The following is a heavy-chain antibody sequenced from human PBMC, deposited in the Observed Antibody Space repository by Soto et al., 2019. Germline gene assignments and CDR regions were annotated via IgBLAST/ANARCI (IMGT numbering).Heavy chain of an antibody. V-gene: IGHV3-23*01. CDR1: GFTFSNYA. Sequence: HPGGSLRLSCAASGFTFSNYAMSWVRRAPGKGLEWVSAISGSGGSTYYADSVKGRFTISRDNSKNTLYLQMNSLRAEDTAIYYCAKGGLYGSGSYYNAGSYYYYGMDVWGQGTTVTVYS. CDR2: ISGSGGST. D-gene: IGHD3-10*01. CDR3: AKGGLYGSGSYYNAGSYYYYGMDV. J-gene: IGHJ6*02.